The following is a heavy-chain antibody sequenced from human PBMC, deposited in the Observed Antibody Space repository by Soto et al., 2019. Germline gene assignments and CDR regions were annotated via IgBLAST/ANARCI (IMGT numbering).Heavy chain of an antibody. Sequence: QVQLQESGPGLVKPSETLSLTCTVSGGSISSYYWSWIRQPPGKGLEWIGYIYYSGSTNYNPSHKSRVTISVDTSKNRFSLKLSSVTAADTAVYYCARHLPYYYYYMDVWGKGTTVTVSS. CDR1: GGSISSYY. J-gene: IGHJ6*03. V-gene: IGHV4-59*08. CDR3: ARHLPYYYYYMDV. CDR2: IYYSGST.